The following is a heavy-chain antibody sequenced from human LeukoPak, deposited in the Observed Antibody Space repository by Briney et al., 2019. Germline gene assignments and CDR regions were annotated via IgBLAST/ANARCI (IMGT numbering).Heavy chain of an antibody. D-gene: IGHD3-22*01. V-gene: IGHV4-59*08. J-gene: IGHJ4*01. CDR1: GASINNNF. Sequence: SETLSLTCTVSGASINNNFWTWIRQPPGKGLEWIGYIYSSGSANYNPSLRSRVIISGDTSKNQISLNLTSVTAADTALYFCARHRDYYDTWGHGTLVTVSS. CDR3: ARHRDYYDT. CDR2: IYSSGSA.